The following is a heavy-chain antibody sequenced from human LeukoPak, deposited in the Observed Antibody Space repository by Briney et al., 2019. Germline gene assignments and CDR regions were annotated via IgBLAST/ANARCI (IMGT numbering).Heavy chain of an antibody. CDR2: INPNSGGT. Sequence: ASVDVSCKASGYTFTGYYIHWVRQAPGQGPEWMGWINPNSGGTNYAQQFQGRVTMTRDTSISTAYMELRRLRSDDTAFYYCAPTSATLYYFDYWGQGTLVTVSS. CDR1: GYTFTGYY. D-gene: IGHD1-1*01. V-gene: IGHV1-2*02. J-gene: IGHJ4*02. CDR3: APTSATLYYFDY.